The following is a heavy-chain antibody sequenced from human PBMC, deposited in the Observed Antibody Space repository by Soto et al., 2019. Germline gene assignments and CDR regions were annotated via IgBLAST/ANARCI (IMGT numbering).Heavy chain of an antibody. CDR3: ARTPADYYDSSGYYYENLFDY. V-gene: IGHV1-18*01. CDR2: ISAYNGNT. D-gene: IGHD3-22*01. CDR1: GYTFTSYG. J-gene: IGHJ4*02. Sequence: ASVKVSCKASGYTFTSYGISWVRQAPGQGLEWMGWISAYNGNTNYAQKLQGRVTMTTDTSTSTAYMELRSLRSDDTAVYYCARTPADYYDSSGYYYENLFDYWGQGTLVTVSS.